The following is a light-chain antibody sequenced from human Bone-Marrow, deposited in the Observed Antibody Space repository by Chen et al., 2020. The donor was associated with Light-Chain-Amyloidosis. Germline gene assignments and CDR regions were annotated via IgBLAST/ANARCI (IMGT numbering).Light chain of an antibody. CDR1: IDDVGGYDY. V-gene: IGLV2-11*01. Sequence: QSALTQPRSVSGSPGQSVTISRTGTIDDVGGYDYVSWYQQHPGKAPKLMISNVSERPSGVPDHFSGSKSGNTASLTISGLQAEDEADYYCCSYAGSYSYVFGIGTKVTVL. CDR2: NVS. CDR3: CSYAGSYSYV. J-gene: IGLJ1*01.